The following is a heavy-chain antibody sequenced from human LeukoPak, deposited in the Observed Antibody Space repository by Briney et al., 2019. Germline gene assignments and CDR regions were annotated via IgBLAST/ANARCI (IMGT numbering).Heavy chain of an antibody. V-gene: IGHV3-53*01. CDR3: ARESRREGYGFDY. J-gene: IGHJ4*02. CDR2: LYSGGNS. D-gene: IGHD5-18*01. Sequence: GGSLRLSCAASGLTVSSNYMSWVRQAPGKGLEWVSILYSGGNSYYADSVKGRFTISRDNSKNTLYLQMKSLRAEDTAVYYCARESRREGYGFDYWGQGTLVTVSS. CDR1: GLTVSSNY.